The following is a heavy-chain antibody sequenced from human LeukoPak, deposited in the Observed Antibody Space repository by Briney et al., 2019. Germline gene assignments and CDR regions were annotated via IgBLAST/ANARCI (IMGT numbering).Heavy chain of an antibody. CDR3: ARRGDSSGYYVTYFDY. D-gene: IGHD3-22*01. V-gene: IGHV4-59*08. CDR2: IYYSGST. Sequence: SETLSLTCTVSGGSISSYYWSWIRPPPGKGLEWSGCIYYSGSTNYNPSLKSRVTISVDTSKNQFSLKLSSVTAADTAVYYCARRGDSSGYYVTYFDYWGQGTLVTVSS. J-gene: IGHJ4*02. CDR1: GGSISSYY.